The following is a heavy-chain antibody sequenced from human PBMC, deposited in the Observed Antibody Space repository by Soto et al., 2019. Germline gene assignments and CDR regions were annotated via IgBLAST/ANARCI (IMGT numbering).Heavy chain of an antibody. V-gene: IGHV4-31*03. CDR2: ISYSGIA. J-gene: IGHJ3*02. CDR1: GDSISSGGHY. CDR3: AVRIWLGDAFDI. D-gene: IGHD3-10*01. Sequence: SETLSLTCTVSGDSISSGGHYWSWIRQHPGKRPEWIGYISYSGIAYYNPSLESRFTISVDTSMNQFSLKLSSVTAADTAVYYCAVRIWLGDAFDIWGQGTMVTV.